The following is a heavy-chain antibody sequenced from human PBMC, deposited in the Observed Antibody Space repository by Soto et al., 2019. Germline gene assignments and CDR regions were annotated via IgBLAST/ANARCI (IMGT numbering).Heavy chain of an antibody. D-gene: IGHD3-22*01. V-gene: IGHV1-69*13. CDR3: ARVAYYYDSSGYYTPDYYYYGIDV. CDR2: IIPIFGTA. CDR1: EGTFSSYA. J-gene: IGHJ6*02. Sequence: GASVKVSCKASEGTFSSYAISWVRQAPGQGLEWMGGIIPIFGTANYAQKFQGRVTITADESTSTAYMELSSLRSEDTAVYYCARVAYYYDSSGYYTPDYYYYGIDVWDQGTTVTVSS.